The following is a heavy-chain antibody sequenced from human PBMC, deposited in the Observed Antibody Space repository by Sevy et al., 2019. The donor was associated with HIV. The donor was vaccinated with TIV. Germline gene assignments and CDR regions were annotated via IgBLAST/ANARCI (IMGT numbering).Heavy chain of an antibody. CDR2: IYYSGST. Sequence: SQTLSLTCTVSGGSMNIYYWSWIRQPPGKGLEWIGYIYYSGSTNYNPSLKSRVTISVDTSKNQFSLKLRSVTAADTAVYYCARVGFNWNYVDYWGQGTLVTVSS. D-gene: IGHD1-20*01. CDR1: GGSMNIYY. V-gene: IGHV4-59*01. CDR3: ARVGFNWNYVDY. J-gene: IGHJ4*02.